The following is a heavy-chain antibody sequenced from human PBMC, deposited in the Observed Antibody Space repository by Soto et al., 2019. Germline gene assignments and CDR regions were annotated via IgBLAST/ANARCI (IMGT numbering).Heavy chain of an antibody. Sequence: GGSLRLSCAASGFTFSNYAISWVRQAPGKGLEWVSSISGSGGSTYYADSVKGRFTISRDNSKYTLYLQMNSLRAEDTAVYYCATYSGNYERYGVYYGMDVWGQGTTVTVSS. CDR2: ISGSGGST. CDR1: GFTFSNYA. V-gene: IGHV3-23*01. CDR3: ATYSGNYERYGVYYGMDV. D-gene: IGHD1-26*01. J-gene: IGHJ6*02.